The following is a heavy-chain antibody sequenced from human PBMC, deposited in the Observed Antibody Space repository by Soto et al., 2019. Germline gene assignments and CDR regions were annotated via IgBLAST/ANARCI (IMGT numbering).Heavy chain of an antibody. V-gene: IGHV4-4*07. Sequence: QVHLQESGPGLVRPSETLSLTCAVSGDSFSNYYWSWIRQSAGKGLEWIGRVYTTGGTNYNPSLKSRVTVSVDTPKNHVSLKLYSVTAADTAVYFCAREAAETVGDGYWCDPWGQGTLVTVSS. CDR1: GDSFSNYY. D-gene: IGHD3-10*01. CDR2: VYTTGGT. CDR3: AREAAETVGDGYWCDP. J-gene: IGHJ5*02.